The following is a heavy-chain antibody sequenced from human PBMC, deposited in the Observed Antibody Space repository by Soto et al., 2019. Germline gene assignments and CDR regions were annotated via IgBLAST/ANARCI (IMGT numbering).Heavy chain of an antibody. Sequence: ASVKVSCKASGYTFTSYAMHWVRQAPGQRLEWMGWINAGNGNTKYSQKFQGRVTITRDTSASTAYMELSSLRSEDTAVYYCARAHCTNGVCYTYYYYYYGMDVWGQGTTVTVSS. D-gene: IGHD2-8*01. V-gene: IGHV1-3*01. CDR3: ARAHCTNGVCYTYYYYYYGMDV. CDR1: GYTFTSYA. CDR2: INAGNGNT. J-gene: IGHJ6*02.